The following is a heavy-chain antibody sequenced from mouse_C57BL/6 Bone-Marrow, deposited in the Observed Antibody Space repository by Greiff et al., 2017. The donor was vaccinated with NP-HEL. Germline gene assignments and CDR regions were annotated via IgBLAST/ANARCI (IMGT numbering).Heavy chain of an antibody. Sequence: QVHVKQSGAELAIPGASVKLSCKASGYTFTSYWMHWVKQRPGQGLEWIGYINPSSGYTKYNQKFKDKATLTADKSSSTAYMQLSSLTYEDSAVYYCAILDSSGSMDYWGQGTSVTVSS. CDR1: GYTFTSYW. J-gene: IGHJ4*01. CDR3: AILDSSGSMDY. CDR2: INPSSGYT. D-gene: IGHD3-2*02. V-gene: IGHV1-7*01.